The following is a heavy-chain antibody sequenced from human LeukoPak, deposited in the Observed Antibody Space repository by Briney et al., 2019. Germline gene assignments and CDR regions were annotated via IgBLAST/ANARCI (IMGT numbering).Heavy chain of an antibody. CDR3: ARLLAYCGGDCAY. Sequence: GGSLRLSCAATGLTFTSYVMNWVRQAPGKGLEWVSTISGRGGSTYYADSVKGRFTISRDNSKNTLYLQMNSLRAEDTAVYYCARLLAYCGGDCAYWGQGTLVTVSS. CDR1: GLTFTSYV. CDR2: ISGRGGST. J-gene: IGHJ4*02. V-gene: IGHV3-23*01. D-gene: IGHD2-21*02.